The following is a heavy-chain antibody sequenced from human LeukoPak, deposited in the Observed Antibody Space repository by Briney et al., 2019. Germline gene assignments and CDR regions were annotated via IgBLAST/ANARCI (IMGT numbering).Heavy chain of an antibody. CDR1: GFTFSGSA. CDR3: WTGPGYCSSTSCQTP. CDR2: IRSKANSYAT. V-gene: IGHV3-73*01. Sequence: PGGSLRLSCAASGFTFSGSAMHWVRQASGKGLEWVGRIRSKANSYATAYAASVKGRFTISRDDSKNTAYLQMNSLKTEDTAVYYCWTGPGYCSSTSCQTPRGQGTLVTVSS. J-gene: IGHJ5*02. D-gene: IGHD2-2*01.